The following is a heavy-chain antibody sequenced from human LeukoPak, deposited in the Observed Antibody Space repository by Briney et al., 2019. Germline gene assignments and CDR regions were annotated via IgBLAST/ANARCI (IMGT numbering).Heavy chain of an antibody. V-gene: IGHV3-30*03. J-gene: IGHJ4*02. CDR3: ARVASGGPIDY. CDR2: ISYDGSNK. D-gene: IGHD4-23*01. Sequence: GRSLRLSCAASGFTFSSSGMHWVRQAPGKGLEWVAVISYDGSNKYYADSVKGRFTISRDNSKNTLYLQMNSLRAGDTAVYYCARVASGGPIDYWGQGTLVTVSS. CDR1: GFTFSSSG.